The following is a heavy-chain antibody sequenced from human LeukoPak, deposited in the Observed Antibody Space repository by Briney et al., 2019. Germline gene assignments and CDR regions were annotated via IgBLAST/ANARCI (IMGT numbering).Heavy chain of an antibody. CDR1: GFTFSSYA. Sequence: GGSLRLSCAASGFTFSSYAMSWVRQAPGKGLEWVSAISGSGGSTYYADSVKGRFTISRDNSKNTLYLQMNSLRAEDTAVYYCAKGVSDIYYYYYYMGVWGKGTTVTVSS. D-gene: IGHD2-15*01. CDR3: AKGVSDIYYYYYYMGV. V-gene: IGHV3-23*01. J-gene: IGHJ6*03. CDR2: ISGSGGST.